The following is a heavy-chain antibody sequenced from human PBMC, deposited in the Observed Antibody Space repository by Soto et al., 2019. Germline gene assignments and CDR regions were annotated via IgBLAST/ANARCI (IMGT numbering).Heavy chain of an antibody. CDR3: ARGHGDYVDY. CDR1: GGSISSYY. V-gene: IGHV4-4*07. D-gene: IGHD4-17*01. J-gene: IGHJ4*02. CDR2: IYSSGST. Sequence: SETLSLTCIVSGGSISSYYWSWIRQPAGKGLEYIGRIYSSGSTNYNPSLKSRVTMSVDTSKNQVSLNLSSVTAADTAVYHCARGHGDYVDYWGQGTLVTSPQ.